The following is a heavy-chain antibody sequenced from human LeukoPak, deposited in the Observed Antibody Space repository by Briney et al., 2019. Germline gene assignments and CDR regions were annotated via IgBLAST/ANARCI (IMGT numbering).Heavy chain of an antibody. CDR1: GYTFTSYG. D-gene: IGHD6-19*01. CDR3: ARAQLAIAVAGNFDY. CDR2: ISAYNGNT. Sequence: GASVKVSCKASGYTFTSYGIRWARQAPGQGLEWMGWISAYNGNTNYAQKLQGRVTMTTDTSTSTAYMELRSLRSDDTAVYYCARAQLAIAVAGNFDYWGQGTLVTVSS. V-gene: IGHV1-18*01. J-gene: IGHJ4*02.